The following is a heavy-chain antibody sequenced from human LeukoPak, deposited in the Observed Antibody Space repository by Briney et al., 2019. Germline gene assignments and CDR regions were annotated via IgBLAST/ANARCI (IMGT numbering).Heavy chain of an antibody. CDR1: GFTFSDFA. CDR2: MSGSGDAT. CDR3: SKGRSNFGYLSGDY. Sequence: GGSLRPSCAASGFTFSDFAMTWVRQAPGKGLEWVSAMSGSGDATYYADSVRGRFTISRDNSKSTLYLQMNDVETEDTAIYYCSKGRSNFGYLSGDYWGQGTLVTVSS. V-gene: IGHV3-23*01. J-gene: IGHJ4*02. D-gene: IGHD1-20*01.